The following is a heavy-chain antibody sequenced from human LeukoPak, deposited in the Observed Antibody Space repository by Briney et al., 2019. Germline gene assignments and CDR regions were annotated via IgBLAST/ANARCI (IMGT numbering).Heavy chain of an antibody. Sequence: SETLSLTCAVYGGSFSGYYWSWIRQPPGRGLEWIGEINHSGSTNYNPSLKSRVTISVDTSKNQFSLKLSSVTAADTAVYYCARDKGVFGVVTQNWYFDLWGRGTLVTVSS. CDR1: GGSFSGYY. V-gene: IGHV4-34*01. D-gene: IGHD3-3*01. CDR2: INHSGST. J-gene: IGHJ2*01. CDR3: ARDKGVFGVVTQNWYFDL.